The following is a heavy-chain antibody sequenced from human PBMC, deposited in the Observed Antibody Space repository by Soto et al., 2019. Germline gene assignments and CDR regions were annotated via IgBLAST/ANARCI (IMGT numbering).Heavy chain of an antibody. CDR1: VFTFSNNA. CDR2: ISYDGSNK. D-gene: IGHD1-1*01. V-gene: IGHV3-30-3*01. J-gene: IGHJ6*02. CDR3: ARGTTTSAFSAMDV. Sequence: QVQLVESGGGVVQPGRSLRLSCADSVFTFSNNAMDWVRQAPGKGLEWVAVISYDGSNKYIAESVKGRFTISRDNSKNTLFLQMNSLRAEDTAVYYYARGTTTSAFSAMDVWGQGTTVTVSS.